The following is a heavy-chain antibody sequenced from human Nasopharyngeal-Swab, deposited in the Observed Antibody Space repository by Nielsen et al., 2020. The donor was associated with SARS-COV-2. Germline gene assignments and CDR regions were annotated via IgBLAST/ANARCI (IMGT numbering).Heavy chain of an antibody. CDR2: ISGSGGST. CDR3: AKAGRDCSSTSCYPGGDYYYYGMDV. J-gene: IGHJ6*02. Sequence: GESLKISCAASGFTFSSYAMSWVRQAPGKGLEWVSAISGSGGSTYYADSVKGRFTISRDNSKNTLYLQMNSLRAEDTALYYCAKAGRDCSSTSCYPGGDYYYYGMDVWGQGTTVTVSS. CDR1: GFTFSSYA. D-gene: IGHD2-2*01. V-gene: IGHV3-23*01.